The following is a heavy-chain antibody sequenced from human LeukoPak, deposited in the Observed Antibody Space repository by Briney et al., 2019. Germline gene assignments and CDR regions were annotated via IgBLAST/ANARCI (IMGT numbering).Heavy chain of an antibody. J-gene: IGHJ3*01. Sequence: PSETLSLTCDVSGGSTSGYFWSWIRQPPGKGPGWIGEINHSGSTKYIPSLKSRLTISVDTSKNQFSLKLTSVTAADTAVYYCARVDGFGESPLDAFDVWGQGTMVTVSS. CDR1: GGSTSGYF. V-gene: IGHV4-34*01. D-gene: IGHD3-10*01. CDR2: INHSGST. CDR3: ARVDGFGESPLDAFDV.